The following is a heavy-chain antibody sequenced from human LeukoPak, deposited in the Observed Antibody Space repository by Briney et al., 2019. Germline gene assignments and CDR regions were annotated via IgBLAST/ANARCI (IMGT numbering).Heavy chain of an antibody. CDR3: ARDRPGNYFDY. CDR2: ISSGGTT. V-gene: IGHV3-48*03. D-gene: IGHD1-14*01. J-gene: IGHJ4*02. CDR1: GFNFNNYE. Sequence: GGSLRLSCAASGFNFNNYEMNWGRQAPGKGLEWVSYISSGGTTYNADSVKGRFTVSRDNTKNSLYLQMNSLRVDDTAVYYCARDRPGNYFDYWGQGTLVTASS.